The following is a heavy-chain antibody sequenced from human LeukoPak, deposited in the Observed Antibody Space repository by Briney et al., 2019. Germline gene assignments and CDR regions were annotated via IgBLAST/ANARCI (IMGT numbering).Heavy chain of an antibody. V-gene: IGHV3-21*01. CDR3: AREWHRGYMDV. Sequence: PGGSLRLSCVASGFTFDAYTMNWVRQAPGKGLEWVSSISSRSSSIYYADSVKGRFTISRDNAKNSLYLQMNSLRAEDTAVYYCAREWHRGYMDVWGKGTTVTISS. CDR1: GFTFDAYT. D-gene: IGHD1-14*01. CDR2: ISSRSSSI. J-gene: IGHJ6*03.